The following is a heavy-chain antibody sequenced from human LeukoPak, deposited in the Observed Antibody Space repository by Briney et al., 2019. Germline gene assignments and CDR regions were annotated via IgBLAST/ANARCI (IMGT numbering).Heavy chain of an antibody. J-gene: IGHJ4*02. D-gene: IGHD1-26*01. CDR2: ISGSGETT. Sequence: GGSLRLSCAASGFTFRNHAMNWVRQAPGKGLEWVSVISGSGETTYYADSVKGRFTISRDNSQNTLYLQMSSLRGEDTALYYCAKDRGMVGASVRAFEYWGQGTLVTVSS. CDR3: AKDRGMVGASVRAFEY. V-gene: IGHV3-23*01. CDR1: GFTFRNHA.